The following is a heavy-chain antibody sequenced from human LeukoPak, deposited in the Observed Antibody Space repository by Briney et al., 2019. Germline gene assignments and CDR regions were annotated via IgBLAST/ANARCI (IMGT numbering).Heavy chain of an antibody. V-gene: IGHV4-59*01. CDR1: GGSISTYY. J-gene: IGHJ4*02. D-gene: IGHD6-13*01. Sequence: SETLSLTCSVSGGSISTYYWSWIRQPPGKGLEWIGYIYYSGSTNYNPSLKSRVTISVDTSNNQFSLNLNSVTAADTAVYYCAGGNRSWYSDYWGQGTLVTVSS. CDR3: AGGNRSWYSDY. CDR2: IYYSGST.